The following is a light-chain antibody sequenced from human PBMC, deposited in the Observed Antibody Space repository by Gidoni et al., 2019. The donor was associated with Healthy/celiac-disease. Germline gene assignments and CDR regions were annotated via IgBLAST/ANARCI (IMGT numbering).Light chain of an antibody. CDR1: QSVSSSY. Sequence: ELVLTQPPAPLSLSPGERATLSCRVSQSVSSSYLAWYRKKPGQDPRLPIYGASSRATGIPDRLSGSESGTDFTLTVSRLEPEDWAVYYCQQYGSSHTFGQGTKLEIK. V-gene: IGKV3-20*01. J-gene: IGKJ2*01. CDR2: GAS. CDR3: QQYGSSHT.